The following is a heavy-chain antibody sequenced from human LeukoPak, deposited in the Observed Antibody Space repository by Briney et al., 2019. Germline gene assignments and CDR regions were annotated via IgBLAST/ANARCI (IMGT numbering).Heavy chain of an antibody. D-gene: IGHD6-19*01. CDR1: GGSFSGYY. V-gene: IGHV4-34*01. CDR2: INHSGST. Sequence: SETLSLTCAVYGGSFSGYYWSWIRQPPGKGLEGIGEINHSGSTNYNPSLKSRVTISVDTSKNQFSLKLSSVTAADTAVYYCARVDSSGWDDAFDIWGQGTMVTVSS. J-gene: IGHJ3*02. CDR3: ARVDSSGWDDAFDI.